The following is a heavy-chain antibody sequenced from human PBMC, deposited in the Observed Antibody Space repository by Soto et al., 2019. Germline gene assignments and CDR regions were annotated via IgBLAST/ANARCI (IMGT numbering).Heavy chain of an antibody. CDR1: GFTFSSYW. CDR3: ARDQNYDFWSGSSSGPSTYGMDV. V-gene: IGHV3-7*03. J-gene: IGHJ6*02. Sequence: PGGSLRLSCAASGFTFSSYWMSWVRQAPGKGLEWVANIKQDGSEKYYVDSVKGRFTISRDNAKNSLYLQMNSLRAEDTAVYYCARDQNYDFWSGSSSGPSTYGMDVWGQGTRVTVSS. CDR2: IKQDGSEK. D-gene: IGHD3-3*01.